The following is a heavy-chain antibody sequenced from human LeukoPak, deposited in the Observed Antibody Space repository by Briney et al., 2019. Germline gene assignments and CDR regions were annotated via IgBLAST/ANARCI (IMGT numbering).Heavy chain of an antibody. J-gene: IGHJ5*02. CDR2: IKQDGSEK. CDR1: GFTFTSYW. V-gene: IGHV3-7*01. D-gene: IGHD6-19*01. CDR3: ARRGTIAVPVFWFDP. Sequence: GGSLRLSCVASGFTFTSYWMSWVRQAPGKGLEWVANIKQDGSEKYYLDSLEGRFTISRDNAKNSVYLQINRLRAEDTAVYYCARRGTIAVPVFWFDPWDQGTLVIVSS.